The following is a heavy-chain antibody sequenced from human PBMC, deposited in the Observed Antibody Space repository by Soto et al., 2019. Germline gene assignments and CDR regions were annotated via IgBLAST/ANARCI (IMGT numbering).Heavy chain of an antibody. CDR3: ARGVYYDSSGFDY. CDR2: INHSGST. J-gene: IGHJ4*02. Sequence: ETLCLSCAVYGVSFSGYYWSWIRQPPGKGLEWIGEINHSGSTNYNPSLKSRVTISVDTSKNQFSLKLSSVTAADTAVYYCARGVYYDSSGFDYWGQGTLVTVSS. V-gene: IGHV4-34*01. CDR1: GVSFSGYY. D-gene: IGHD3-22*01.